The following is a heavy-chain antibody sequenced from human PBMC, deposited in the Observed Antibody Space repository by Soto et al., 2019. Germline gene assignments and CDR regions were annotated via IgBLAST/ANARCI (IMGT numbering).Heavy chain of an antibody. CDR3: ARAKEYTRSSGMDV. CDR2: TYYRSKWYS. J-gene: IGHJ6*02. CDR1: GDSVSCNHTA. D-gene: IGHD6-6*01. V-gene: IGHV6-1*01. Sequence: SQTLSLSCTISGDSVSCNHTAWHWIRQSPARGLEWLGRTYYRSKWYSDYSLSVKSRITINPDTSKDQFSLQLNSVTPEDTALYYCARAKEYTRSSGMDVWGQGTTVTVSS.